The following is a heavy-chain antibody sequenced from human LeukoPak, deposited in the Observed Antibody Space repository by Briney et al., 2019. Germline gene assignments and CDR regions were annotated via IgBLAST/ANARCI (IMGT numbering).Heavy chain of an antibody. Sequence: PSETLSLTCTVSGVSISSGDYYWSWIRQPPGKGLEWIGYIYYSGSTNYNPSLKSRVTISVDTSKNQFSLKLSSVTAADTAVYYCAREGMMASLDAFGIWGQGTMVTVSS. CDR3: AREGMMASLDAFGI. D-gene: IGHD5-24*01. CDR2: IYYSGST. CDR1: GVSISSGDYY. V-gene: IGHV4-61*08. J-gene: IGHJ3*02.